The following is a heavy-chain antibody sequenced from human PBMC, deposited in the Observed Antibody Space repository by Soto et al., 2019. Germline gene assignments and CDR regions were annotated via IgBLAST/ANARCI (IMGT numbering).Heavy chain of an antibody. CDR1: GFTFSDYY. D-gene: IGHD6-19*01. Sequence: GGSLRLSCAASGFTFSDYYMSWIRQAPGKGLEWVSYISSSSSYTNYADSVKGRFTISRDNAKNSLYLQMNSLRAEDTAVYYCASWYSSGWANFDYWGQGTLVTVSS. CDR3: ASWYSSGWANFDY. CDR2: ISSSSSYT. V-gene: IGHV3-11*06. J-gene: IGHJ4*02.